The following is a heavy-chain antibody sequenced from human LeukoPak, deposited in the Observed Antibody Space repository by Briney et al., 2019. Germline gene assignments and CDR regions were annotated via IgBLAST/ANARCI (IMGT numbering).Heavy chain of an antibody. J-gene: IGHJ4*02. V-gene: IGHV1-69*05. CDR2: IIPIFGTA. D-gene: IGHD2-2*01. Sequence: ASVKVSCKASGGTFSSYAISWVRQAPGQGLEWMGGIIPIFGTANYAQKFQGRVTMTRDTSISTAYMELSRLRSDDTAVYYCAREGCSSTSCPNGFDYWGQGTLVTVSS. CDR1: GGTFSSYA. CDR3: AREGCSSTSCPNGFDY.